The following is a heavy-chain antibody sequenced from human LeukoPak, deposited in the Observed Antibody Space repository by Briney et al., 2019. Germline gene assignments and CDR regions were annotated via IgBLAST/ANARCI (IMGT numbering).Heavy chain of an antibody. CDR3: ATGGEGIEYYFDH. V-gene: IGHV4-39*01. D-gene: IGHD5-12*01. CDR1: GVSISSNDYY. CDR2: TYYSGIT. Sequence: SETLSLTCSVSGVSISSNDYYWGWIRQPPGMGLEYIGSTYYSGITYYNPSLKSRLTMSVDTSKNQFSLKLSSVTAADTAVYYCATGGEGIEYYFDHWGQGTLVTVSS. J-gene: IGHJ4*02.